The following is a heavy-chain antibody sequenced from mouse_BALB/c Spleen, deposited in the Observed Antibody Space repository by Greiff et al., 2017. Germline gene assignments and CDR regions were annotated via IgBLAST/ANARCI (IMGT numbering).Heavy chain of an antibody. V-gene: IGHV3-2*02. CDR2: ISYSGST. Sequence: EVHLVESGPGLVKPSQSLSLTCTVTGYSITSDYAWNWIRQFPGNKLEWMGYISYSGSTSYNPSLKSRISITRDTSKNQFFLQLNSVTTEDTATYYCARGTVVTHWYFDVWGAGTTVTVSS. CDR1: GYSITSDYA. J-gene: IGHJ1*01. CDR3: ARGTVVTHWYFDV. D-gene: IGHD1-1*01.